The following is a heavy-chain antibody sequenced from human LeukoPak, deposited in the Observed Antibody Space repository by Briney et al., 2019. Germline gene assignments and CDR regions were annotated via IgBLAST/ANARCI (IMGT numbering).Heavy chain of an antibody. V-gene: IGHV4-59*08. CDR1: GDSISGYY. CDR2: IYYSGNT. Sequence: SETLSPTCTVSGDSISGYYWSWIRQPPGKGLEWIGYIYYSGNTNYNPSLKSRVTISVDTSKNQFSLRLSSVTAADTAVYYCARHWDDWGQGTLVTVSS. J-gene: IGHJ4*02. CDR3: ARHWDD.